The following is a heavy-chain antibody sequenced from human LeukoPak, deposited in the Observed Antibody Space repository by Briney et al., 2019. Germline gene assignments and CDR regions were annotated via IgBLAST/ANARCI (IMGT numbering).Heavy chain of an antibody. V-gene: IGHV3-30*18. CDR3: ANLLRWEPY. D-gene: IGHD4-23*01. CDR1: GFTFSSYG. CDR2: ISYDGSNK. Sequence: GGSLRLSCAASGFTFSSYGMHWVRQAPGKGLEWVAVISYDGSNKYYADSMKGRFTISRDNSKNTLYLQMNSLRAEDTAVYYCANLLRWEPYWGQGTLVTVSS. J-gene: IGHJ4*02.